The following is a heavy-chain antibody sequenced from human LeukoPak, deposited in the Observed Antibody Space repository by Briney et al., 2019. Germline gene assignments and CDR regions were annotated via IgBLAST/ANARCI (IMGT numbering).Heavy chain of an antibody. CDR2: TRNKANSYTT. V-gene: IGHV3-72*01. J-gene: IGHJ4*02. CDR3: ATTSAYCGGDCYWRGYYFDY. CDR1: GFTVSDHY. D-gene: IGHD2-21*02. Sequence: GGSLRLSCAASGFTVSDHYMDWVRQAPGKGLEWVGRTRNKANSYTTEYAASVKGRFTISRDDSKNSLYLQMNSLKTEDTAVYYCATTSAYCGGDCYWRGYYFDYWGQGTLVTVSS.